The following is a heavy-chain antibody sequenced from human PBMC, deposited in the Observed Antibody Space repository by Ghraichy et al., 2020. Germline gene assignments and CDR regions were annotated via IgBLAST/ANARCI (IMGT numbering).Heavy chain of an antibody. V-gene: IGHV3-53*01. D-gene: IGHD4-23*01. CDR2: INSGSST. J-gene: IGHJ4*02. Sequence: GESLNISCAASGFTVSSNYMSWVRQAPGKGLEWVSDINSGSSTYYADSVKGRFTISRDNAKNTLFLQMNSLRAEDTAVYYCASAVGSRGKSSFDYWGQGTLVTVSS. CDR3: ASAVGSRGKSSFDY. CDR1: GFTVSSNY.